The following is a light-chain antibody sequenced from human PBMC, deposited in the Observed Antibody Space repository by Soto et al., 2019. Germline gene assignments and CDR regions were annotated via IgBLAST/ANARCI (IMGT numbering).Light chain of an antibody. Sequence: DIQMTQSPSSLSASVGDRVTITFRASQSLRTYLDWYQQILGKAHELMIVAASSLQSGVPSRFSGSGSETHFTLPIITLQPEDIATDGCQQSYSTPPTFGGRTKVDI. CDR1: QSLRTY. CDR3: QQSYSTPPT. J-gene: IGKJ4*01. CDR2: AAS. V-gene: IGKV1-39*01.